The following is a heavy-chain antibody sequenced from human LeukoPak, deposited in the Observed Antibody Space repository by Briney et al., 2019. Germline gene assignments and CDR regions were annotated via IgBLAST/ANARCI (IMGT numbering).Heavy chain of an antibody. D-gene: IGHD6-13*01. CDR2: INPNSGGT. CDR3: ASSGYSSSWYDSGGDY. Sequence: GASVKVSCKASGYTFTGYYMHWVRQAPGQGREWMGWINPNSGGTNYAQKFQGRVTMTRDTSISTAYMELSRLRSDDTAVYYCASSGYSSSWYDSGGDYWGQGTLVTVSS. V-gene: IGHV1-2*02. J-gene: IGHJ4*02. CDR1: GYTFTGYY.